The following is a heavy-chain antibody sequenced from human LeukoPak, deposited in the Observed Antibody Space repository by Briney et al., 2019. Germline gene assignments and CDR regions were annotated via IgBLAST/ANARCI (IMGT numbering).Heavy chain of an antibody. CDR1: GYTFTSYA. J-gene: IGHJ4*02. Sequence: EASVKVSCKASGYTFTSYAMNWVRQAPGQGLEWMGWINTNTGNPTYAQGFTGRFVFSLDTSVSTAYLQISSLKAEDTAVNYCARRKWVYGSGSLPIDYWGQGTLVTVSS. V-gene: IGHV7-4-1*02. CDR3: ARRKWVYGSGSLPIDY. CDR2: INTNTGNP. D-gene: IGHD3-10*01.